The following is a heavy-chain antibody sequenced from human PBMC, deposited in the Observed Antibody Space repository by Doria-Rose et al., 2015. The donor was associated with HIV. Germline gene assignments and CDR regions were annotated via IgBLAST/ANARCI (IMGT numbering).Heavy chain of an antibody. V-gene: IGHV3-9*01. CDR1: GFSFESYA. J-gene: IGHJ6*03. CDR3: AKAPIIGPKYYFYMDV. CDR2: ISWDSCAR. D-gene: IGHD3-3*01. Sequence: VQSGGGLVQPGRSLRLSCVGSGFSFESYAMHWVRLAPGKGLEWVAGISWDSCARGNADSVEGRFTISRDNAKKSVYLEMRSLRPEDTAFYYCAKAPIIGPKYYFYMDVWGKGTSVTVSS.